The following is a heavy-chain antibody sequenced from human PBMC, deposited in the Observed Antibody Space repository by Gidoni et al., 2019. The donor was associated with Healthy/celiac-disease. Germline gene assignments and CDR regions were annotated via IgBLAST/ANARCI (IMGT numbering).Heavy chain of an antibody. CDR2: INHSGST. J-gene: IGHJ4*02. V-gene: IGHV4-34*01. CDR1: GGSFSGFY. D-gene: IGHD1-26*01. CDR3: ARGGRRAKMVGATYYFDY. Sequence: QVQLQQWGAGLLKPSETLSLTCAVYGGSFSGFYWSWIRQPPGKGLEWIGEINHSGSTNYHPSLKSRVTISVDTSKNQFSLKLSSVTAADTAVYYCARGGRRAKMVGATYYFDYWGQGTLVTVSS.